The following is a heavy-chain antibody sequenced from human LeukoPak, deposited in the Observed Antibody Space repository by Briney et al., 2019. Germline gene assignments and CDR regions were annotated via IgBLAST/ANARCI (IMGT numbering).Heavy chain of an antibody. V-gene: IGHV3-30*02. CDR1: GFTFKRYN. J-gene: IGHJ4*02. Sequence: PGGSLRLSCAASGFTFKRYNMHRVRQAPGKGLEWVTFLEDDEDSESYADSVKGRFTITRDNSKSTLYLQMNSLRTEDTAVYYCATDGRKFMFDYWGQGILVTVSS. CDR3: ATDGRKFMFDY. CDR2: LEDDEDSE.